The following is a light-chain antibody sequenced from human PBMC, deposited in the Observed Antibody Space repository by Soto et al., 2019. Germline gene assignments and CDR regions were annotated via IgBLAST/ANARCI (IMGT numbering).Light chain of an antibody. V-gene: IGKV1-5*01. J-gene: IGKJ4*01. CDR1: QSISSW. Sequence: GYRVTITCRASQSISSWLAWYQQKPGKAPKPLIYEAYSLESGVPSRFSGSGSGTEFTLTISSLRSEDSAVYYCQEYNYWHPITFGGGTKVDIK. CDR3: QEYNYWHPIT. CDR2: EAY.